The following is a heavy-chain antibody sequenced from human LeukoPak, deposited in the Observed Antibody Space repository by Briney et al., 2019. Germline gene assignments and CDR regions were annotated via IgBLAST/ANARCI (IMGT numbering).Heavy chain of an antibody. Sequence: ASVKVSCKASGYTFTSYGISWVRQAPGQGSEWMGWISAYNGKTNYAQKLQGRVTMTTDTSTSTAYMELRSLRSDDTAVYYCARDSGYCTNGVCYTMWGDDYGDPPLDYWGQGTLVTVSS. CDR2: ISAYNGKT. J-gene: IGHJ4*02. D-gene: IGHD2-8*01. V-gene: IGHV1-18*01. CDR3: ARDSGYCTNGVCYTMWGDDYGDPPLDY. CDR1: GYTFTSYG.